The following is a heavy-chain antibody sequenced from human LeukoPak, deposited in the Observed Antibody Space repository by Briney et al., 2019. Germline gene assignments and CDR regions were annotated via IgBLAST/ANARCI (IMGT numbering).Heavy chain of an antibody. CDR3: AGHHPRNTVDF. CDR1: SGSISTYY. J-gene: IGHJ4*02. CDR2: VYYSGST. Sequence: PSETLSLTRIVSSGSISTYYWSWIRQPPGKGLEWIGYVYYSGSTNYNPSLKSRVTISLDTSKNQFSLKLSSVTAADTAVYYCAGHHPRNTVDFWGQGTLVTVSS. D-gene: IGHD2/OR15-2a*01. V-gene: IGHV4-59*08.